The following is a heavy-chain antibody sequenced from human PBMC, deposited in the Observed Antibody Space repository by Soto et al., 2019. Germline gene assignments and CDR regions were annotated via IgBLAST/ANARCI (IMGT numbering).Heavy chain of an antibody. D-gene: IGHD2-2*02. V-gene: IGHV3-11*01. J-gene: IGHJ4*02. CDR3: ARDDYTYGVY. CDR1: GFSFRDYF. CDR2: IGPYGNSK. Sequence: GGSLRLSCAASGFSFRDYFMSWMRQAPGKGLEWVAYIGPYGNSKYYADSVKGRFTISRDDATNSLYLHMNSLRAEDTAVYYCARDDYTYGVYWGQGTPVIVSS.